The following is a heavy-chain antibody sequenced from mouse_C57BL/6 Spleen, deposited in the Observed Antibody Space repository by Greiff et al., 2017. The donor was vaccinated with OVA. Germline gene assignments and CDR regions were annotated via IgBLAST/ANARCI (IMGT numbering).Heavy chain of an antibody. D-gene: IGHD1-1*01. Sequence: EVHLVESGGGLVKPGGSLKLSCAASGFTFSSYAMSWVRQTPEKRLEWVATISDGGSYTYYPDNVKGRFTISRDNAKNNLYLQMSHLKSEDTAMYYCARDSSSYGYFDVWGTGTTVTVSS. CDR3: ARDSSSYGYFDV. CDR2: ISDGGSYT. V-gene: IGHV5-4*01. CDR1: GFTFSSYA. J-gene: IGHJ1*03.